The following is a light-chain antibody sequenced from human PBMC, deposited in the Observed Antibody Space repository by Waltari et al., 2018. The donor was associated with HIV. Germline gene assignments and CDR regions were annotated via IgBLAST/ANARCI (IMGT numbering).Light chain of an antibody. V-gene: IGLV2-14*01. CDR3: SSYTSSSTLV. CDR1: SRDVGGYYH. J-gene: IGLJ2*01. CDR2: DVS. Sequence: QPALTPPASASGSPGQAVTIPRTGTSRDVGGYYHVSWYQQYAGKAPKLMLYDVSNRPSGVSNRFSGSKSGNTASLTISGLQAEDEADYYCSSYTSSSTLVFGGGTKLTVL.